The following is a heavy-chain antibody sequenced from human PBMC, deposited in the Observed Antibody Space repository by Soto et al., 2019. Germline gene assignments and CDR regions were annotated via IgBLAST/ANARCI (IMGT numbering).Heavy chain of an antibody. CDR1: GFTVSSNY. D-gene: IGHD1-26*01. J-gene: IGHJ2*01. CDR2: IYSGGST. CDR3: AGDGALLVGHGYCDL. Sequence: EVQLVESGGGLVQPGGSLRLSCAASGFTVSSNYMSWVRQAPGKGLEWVSVIYSGGSTYYADSVKGRFTISSHNSKIKRYRQKNSLRAEDTAVYYGAGDGALLVGHGYCDLWGRG. V-gene: IGHV3-53*04.